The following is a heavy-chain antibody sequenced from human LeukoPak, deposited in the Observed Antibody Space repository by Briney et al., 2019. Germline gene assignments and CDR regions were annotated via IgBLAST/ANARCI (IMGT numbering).Heavy chain of an antibody. CDR1: GYSFTSYW. CDR2: INPNSGGT. D-gene: IGHD1-26*01. J-gene: IGHJ3*02. V-gene: IGHV1-2*02. CDR3: AGYSGSYLVLGTFDI. Sequence: GESLKISCKGSGYSFTSYWISWVRQAPGQGLEWMGWINPNSGGTNYAQKFQGRVTMTRDTSISTAYMELSRLRSDDTAVYYCAGYSGSYLVLGTFDIWGQGTMVTVSS.